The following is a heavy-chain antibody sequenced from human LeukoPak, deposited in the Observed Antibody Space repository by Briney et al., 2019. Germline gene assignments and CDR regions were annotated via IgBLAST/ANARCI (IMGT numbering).Heavy chain of an antibody. J-gene: IGHJ4*02. CDR2: INPNSGGT. Sequence: GASLRVSCTASGYTFTGYYMHWVRQAPGQGLEWMGWINPNSGGTNYAQKFQGRVTMTRDTSISTAYMELSRLRSDDTAVYYCARDWGKGSGNPDYWGQGTLVTVSS. V-gene: IGHV1-2*02. D-gene: IGHD3-10*01. CDR1: GYTFTGYY. CDR3: ARDWGKGSGNPDY.